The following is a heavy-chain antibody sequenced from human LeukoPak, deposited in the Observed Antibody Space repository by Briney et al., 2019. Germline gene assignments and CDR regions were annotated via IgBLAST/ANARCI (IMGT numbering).Heavy chain of an antibody. Sequence: ASVKVSCKASGYTFTSYAMNWVRQAPGQGLEWMGWINPNSGGTNFAQKFQGRVTMTRDTSISTAYMEVNRLISDDTAVYYCARDRARWAVAGTLSWGYWGQGTLVTVSS. V-gene: IGHV1-2*02. CDR2: INPNSGGT. D-gene: IGHD6-19*01. J-gene: IGHJ4*02. CDR3: ARDRARWAVAGTLSWGY. CDR1: GYTFTSYA.